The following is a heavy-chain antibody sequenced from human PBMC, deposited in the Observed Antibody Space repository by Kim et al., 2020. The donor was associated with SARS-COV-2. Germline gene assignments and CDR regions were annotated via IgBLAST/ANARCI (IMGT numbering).Heavy chain of an antibody. Sequence: SETLSLTCTVSGGSISSSGYYWGWIRQAPGKGLEWIGSMYYSGNTYYNPSLKSRVTLSINTSKNQFSLRLNSVTAADTAVYYCARYPSGGAFDIWGQGTMVTVSS. CDR2: MYYSGNT. CDR1: GGSISSSGYY. D-gene: IGHD6-25*01. J-gene: IGHJ3*02. CDR3: ARYPSGGAFDI. V-gene: IGHV4-39*07.